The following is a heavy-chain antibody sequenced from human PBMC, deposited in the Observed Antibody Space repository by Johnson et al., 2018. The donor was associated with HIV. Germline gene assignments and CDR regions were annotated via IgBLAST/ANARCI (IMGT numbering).Heavy chain of an antibody. D-gene: IGHD1-26*01. CDR2: LYADGRT. Sequence: MQLVESGGGVVQPGRSLRLSCAASGFTFSDYYMSWIRQAPGKGLEWVSVLYADGRTYYADSVKGRFTVSSDYSENTLYLQMNSLTAEDTAVYYCATKGSKWELIVEGFAVWGQGTMVTVSS. J-gene: IGHJ3*01. CDR3: ATKGSKWELIVEGFAV. CDR1: GFTFSDYY. V-gene: IGHV3-66*02.